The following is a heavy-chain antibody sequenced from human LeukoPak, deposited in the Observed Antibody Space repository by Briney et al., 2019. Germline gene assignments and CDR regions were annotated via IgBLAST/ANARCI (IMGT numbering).Heavy chain of an antibody. CDR1: GYTFTGYY. J-gene: IGHJ4*02. D-gene: IGHD3-16*01. CDR2: ISAYNGNT. Sequence: ASVKVSCKASGYTFTGYYMHWVRQAPGQGLEWMGWISAYNGNTNYAQKLQGRVTMTTDTSTSTAYMELRSLRSDDTAVYYCARDDWGKRRYLDYWGQGTLVTVSS. V-gene: IGHV1-18*04. CDR3: ARDDWGKRRYLDY.